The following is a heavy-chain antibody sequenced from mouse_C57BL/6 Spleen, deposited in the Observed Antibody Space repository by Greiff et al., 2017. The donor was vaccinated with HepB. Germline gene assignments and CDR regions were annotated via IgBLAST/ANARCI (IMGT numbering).Heavy chain of an antibody. Sequence: VMLVESGPGLVQPSQSLSITCTVSGFSLTSYGVHWVRQPPGKGLEWLGVIWSGGSTDYNAAFISRLSISKDNSKSQVFFKMNSLQADDTAIYYCAGDYDGFAYWGQGTLVTVSA. J-gene: IGHJ3*01. CDR2: IWSGGST. D-gene: IGHD2-4*01. CDR1: GFSLTSYG. V-gene: IGHV2-4*01. CDR3: AGDYDGFAY.